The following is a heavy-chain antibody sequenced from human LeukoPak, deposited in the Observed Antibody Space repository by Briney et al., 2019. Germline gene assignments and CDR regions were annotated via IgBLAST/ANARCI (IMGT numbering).Heavy chain of an antibody. J-gene: IGHJ4*02. CDR2: INPSGGST. CDR3: AREINYYGSGSYYFDY. V-gene: IGHV1-46*01. D-gene: IGHD3-10*01. Sequence: ASVKVSCKASGYTFTSYYMHWVRQAPGQGLEWMGIINPSGGSTSYAQKFQGRVTMTRDMSTSTVYMELSSLRSEDTAVYYCAREINYYGSGSYYFDYWGQGTLVTVSS. CDR1: GYTFTSYY.